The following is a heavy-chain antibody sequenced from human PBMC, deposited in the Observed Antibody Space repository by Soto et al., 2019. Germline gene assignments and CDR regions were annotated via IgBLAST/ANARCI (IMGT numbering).Heavy chain of an antibody. CDR3: ARLVGYGDQGRFDP. CDR2: IYYSGST. Sequence: QVQLQESGPGLVKPSETLSLICTVSGGSISGFYWSWIRQPPGKGLEWIGYIYYSGSTNYNPSLKSRVTMSLDTSKNQFSLKLGSVTAADTAVYYCARLVGYGDQGRFDPWGQGTLVTVSS. CDR1: GGSISGFY. D-gene: IGHD4-17*01. J-gene: IGHJ5*02. V-gene: IGHV4-59*08.